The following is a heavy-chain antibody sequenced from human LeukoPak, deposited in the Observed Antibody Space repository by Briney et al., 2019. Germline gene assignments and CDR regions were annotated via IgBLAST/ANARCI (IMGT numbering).Heavy chain of an antibody. CDR1: GGSISSYY. J-gene: IGHJ6*03. V-gene: IGHV4-4*07. CDR2: IYTSGST. Sequence: PSETLSLTCTVSGGSISSYYWSWIRQPAGKGLEWIGRIYTSGSTNYNPSLRSRVTMSVDTSKNQFSLKLSPVTAADTAVYYCARGPRYYYYYMDVWGKGTTVTVSS. CDR3: ARGPRYYYYYMDV.